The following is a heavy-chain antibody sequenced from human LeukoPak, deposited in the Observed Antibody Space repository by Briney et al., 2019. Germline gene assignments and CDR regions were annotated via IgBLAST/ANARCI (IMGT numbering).Heavy chain of an antibody. CDR2: ITRSSSPI. CDR3: TRDPNALDF. J-gene: IGHJ4*02. CDR1: GLSFSAYS. Sequence: GGSLRLSCAASGLSFSAYSMNWVRQAPGKGLEWVSYITRSSSPIYYADSVRGRFTISRDNAKNSLYLQMNSLRAEDTAVYYCTRDPNALDFWGQGTLVTVSS. V-gene: IGHV3-48*01.